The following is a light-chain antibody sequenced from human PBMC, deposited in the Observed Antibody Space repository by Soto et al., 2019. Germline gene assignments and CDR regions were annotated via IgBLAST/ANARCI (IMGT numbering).Light chain of an antibody. Sequence: QSALTQPASVSGSPGESITISCIGTKNDIGSYRFVSWYQQHPGEAPKLMISEGSKRPSGTSNRFSGSKSGNTASLRISGLQAEDEADYHCCSYAGSSTWVFGGGTKLTVL. V-gene: IGLV2-23*01. CDR3: CSYAGSSTWV. CDR1: KNDIGSYRF. CDR2: EGS. J-gene: IGLJ3*02.